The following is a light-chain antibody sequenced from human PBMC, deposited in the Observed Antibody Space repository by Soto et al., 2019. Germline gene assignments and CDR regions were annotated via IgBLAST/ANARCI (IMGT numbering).Light chain of an antibody. Sequence: QSALTQPASVSGSPGQSITISCTGTSSDVGGYNYVSWYQHHPGKAPKLMIYDVSNRRSGVSNRFSGSKSGNTASLTISGLQPEDEADYYCSSYTTSNTRQIVFGTGTKLTVL. J-gene: IGLJ1*01. CDR2: DVS. CDR1: SSDVGGYNY. CDR3: SSYTTSNTRQIV. V-gene: IGLV2-14*03.